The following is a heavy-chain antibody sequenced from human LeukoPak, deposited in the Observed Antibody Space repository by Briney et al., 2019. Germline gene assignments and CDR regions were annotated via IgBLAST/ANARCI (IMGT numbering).Heavy chain of an antibody. J-gene: IGHJ4*02. V-gene: IGHV3-74*01. Sequence: PGWSLRLSCASSGFTSIIYRMHWVRPAPWKGRVWVSRINSDGSDTSYADSVKGRFTISRDNAKNTLYLQMNSLRAEDTAVYYCAREDYDSSGYSDCWGQGTLVTVSS. CDR2: INSDGSDT. D-gene: IGHD3-22*01. CDR3: AREDYDSSGYSDC. CDR1: GFTSIIYR.